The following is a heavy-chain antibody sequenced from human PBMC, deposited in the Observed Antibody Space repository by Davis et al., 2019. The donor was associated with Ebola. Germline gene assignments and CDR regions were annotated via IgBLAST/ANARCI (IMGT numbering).Heavy chain of an antibody. CDR2: IIPILGIA. V-gene: IGHV1-69*04. D-gene: IGHD3-10*01. CDR3: ARGVTMVRGPAGNWFDP. Sequence: AASVKVSCKASGGTFSSYAISWVRQAPGQGLEWMGRIIPILGIANYAQKFQGRVTMTTDTSTSTAYMELRSLRSDDTAVYYCARGVTMVRGPAGNWFDPWGQGTLVTVSS. J-gene: IGHJ5*02. CDR1: GGTFSSYA.